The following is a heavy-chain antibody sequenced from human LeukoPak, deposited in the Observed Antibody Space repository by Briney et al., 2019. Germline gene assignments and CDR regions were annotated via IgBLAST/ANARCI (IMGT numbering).Heavy chain of an antibody. V-gene: IGHV1-2*02. CDR1: GYTLTDYY. J-gene: IGHJ4*01. D-gene: IGHD3-16*01. CDR3: ARGRRILGGPENAGDFFDF. Sequence: ASVKVSCKASGYTLTDYYLHWVRQAPGQGLKWMGWINPNSGATHYAQSFQARVTMTRDTSIASSYMELTGLESDDTTVYYCARGRRILGGPENAGDFFDFWGQGSLVTVSS. CDR2: INPNSGAT.